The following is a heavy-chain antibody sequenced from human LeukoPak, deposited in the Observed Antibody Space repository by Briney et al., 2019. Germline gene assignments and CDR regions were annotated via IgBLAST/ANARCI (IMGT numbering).Heavy chain of an antibody. Sequence: SGGSLRLSCAASGFTFSTYSMNWVRQAPGKGLEWVSYISGSSSTIYYADSVKGRFTISRDNAKNSLYLQMNSLRAEDTALYYCARHSPPDYWGQGTLVTVSS. CDR1: GFTFSTYS. CDR2: ISGSSSTI. V-gene: IGHV3-48*01. J-gene: IGHJ4*02. CDR3: ARHSPPDY.